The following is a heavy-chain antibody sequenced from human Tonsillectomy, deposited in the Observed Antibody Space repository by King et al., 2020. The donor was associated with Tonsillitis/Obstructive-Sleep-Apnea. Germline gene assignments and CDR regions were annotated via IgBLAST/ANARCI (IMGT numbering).Heavy chain of an antibody. D-gene: IGHD2-2*01. CDR2: IYYSGST. V-gene: IGHV4-59*01. J-gene: IGHJ6*03. CDR1: GGSISSYY. Sequence: VQLQESGPGLVKPSETLSLTCTVSGGSISSYYWSWIRQPPGKGLEWFGYIYYSGSTNYNPSLKSRVTISVDTSKNQLSRKLSSVTAADTAVYYCARVPYPIVVVPAATYYYYYYMDVWGKGTTVTVSS. CDR3: ARVPYPIVVVPAATYYYYYYMDV.